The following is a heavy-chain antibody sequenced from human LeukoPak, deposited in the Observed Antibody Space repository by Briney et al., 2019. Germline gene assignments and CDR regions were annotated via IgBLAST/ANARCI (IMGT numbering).Heavy chain of an antibody. V-gene: IGHV3-74*01. J-gene: IGHJ4*02. D-gene: IGHD4-17*01. Sequence: GGSLRLSCAASGNYWMHWVRQVPGKGLVWVSHINSDGSWTSYADSVKGRFTISKDNAKNTVYLQMNSLRAEDTAVYYCATIGDYRFLAPSNWGQGTLVTVSS. CDR2: INSDGSWT. CDR3: ATIGDYRFLAPSN. CDR1: GNYW.